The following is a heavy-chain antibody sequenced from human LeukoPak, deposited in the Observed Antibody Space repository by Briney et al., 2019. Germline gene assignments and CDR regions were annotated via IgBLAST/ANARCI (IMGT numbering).Heavy chain of an antibody. D-gene: IGHD6-19*01. CDR2: INHSGST. Sequence: KPSETLSLTCAVYGGSFSGYYWSWIRQPPGKGLEWIGEINHSGSTNYNPSLKSRVTISVDTSKNQFSLKLSSVTAADTAVYYCAKGPSGSYGFDYWGPGTQVTVSS. J-gene: IGHJ4*02. CDR3: AKGPSGSYGFDY. CDR1: GGSFSGYY. V-gene: IGHV4-34*01.